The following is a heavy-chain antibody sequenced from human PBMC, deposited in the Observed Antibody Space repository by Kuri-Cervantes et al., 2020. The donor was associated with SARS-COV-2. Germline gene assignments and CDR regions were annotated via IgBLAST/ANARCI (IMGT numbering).Heavy chain of an antibody. CDR3: ARSDGYCSSTSCPGGAGWLALYNWFDP. CDR2: INPNSGGT. V-gene: IGHV1-2*02. Sequence: ASVKVSCKASGYTFTGYYMHWVRQAPGQGLEWMGWINPNSGGTNYAQKFQGRVTMTRDTSISTAYRELRRLRSDDTAVYYFARSDGYCSSTSCPGGAGWLALYNWFDPWGQGTLVTVSS. J-gene: IGHJ5*02. CDR1: GYTFTGYY. D-gene: IGHD2-2*01.